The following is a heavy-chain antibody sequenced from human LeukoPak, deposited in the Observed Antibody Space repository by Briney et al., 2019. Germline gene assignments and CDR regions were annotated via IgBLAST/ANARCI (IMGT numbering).Heavy chain of an antibody. CDR2: INPDSGST. CDR1: GYTFTDYD. V-gene: IGHV1-8*01. J-gene: IGHJ6*03. Sequence: ASVKVSCKASGYTFTDYDINWVRQANGQGLEWMGWINPDSGSTGYAPQFQGRVTLTRSTSKKTAYLELSSLRSEDTAVYYCARDYDFAHYMDVWGKGTTVTVSS. D-gene: IGHD3-3*01. CDR3: ARDYDFAHYMDV.